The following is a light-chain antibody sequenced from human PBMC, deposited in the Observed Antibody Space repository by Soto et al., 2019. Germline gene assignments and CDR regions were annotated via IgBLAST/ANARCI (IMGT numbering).Light chain of an antibody. CDR3: SSYTSSSTHV. Sequence: QSVLTQPASVSGSPGQSITISCTGTSSDIGAFTFVSWYQQHPGKVPKLMIFDVNRRPSGVSDRFSGSKSGNTASLTISGLQAEDEGDDYCSSYTSSSTHVFGSGTKLTVL. CDR1: SSDIGAFTF. J-gene: IGLJ1*01. CDR2: DVN. V-gene: IGLV2-14*03.